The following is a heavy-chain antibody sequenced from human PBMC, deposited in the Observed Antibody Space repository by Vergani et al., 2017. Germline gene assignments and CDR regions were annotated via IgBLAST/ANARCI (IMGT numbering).Heavy chain of an antibody. CDR2: IYTSGST. V-gene: IGHV4-61*02. Sequence: QVQLQESGPGLVKPSQTLSLTCTVSGGSISSGSYYWSWIRRPAGKGLEWIGSIYTSGSTNYNPSLKSRVTISVDTSKKQFSLKLSSVTAADTAVYYCARGRWLVYYFDYWGQGTLVTVSS. J-gene: IGHJ4*02. CDR1: GGSISSGSYY. CDR3: ARGRWLVYYFDY. D-gene: IGHD6-19*01.